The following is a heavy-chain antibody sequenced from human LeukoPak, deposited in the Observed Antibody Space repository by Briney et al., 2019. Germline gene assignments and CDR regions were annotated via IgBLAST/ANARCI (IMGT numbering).Heavy chain of an antibody. Sequence: SETLSLTCTVSGGSMSSGGYYWSWIRQHPGKGLQWIGYIHYSGSTYYNPSLKSRVTISVDTSKSQFSLNLSSVTAADTAVYYCARGQTPWVRGVITYYFDYWGQGTLVTVSS. CDR1: GGSMSSGGYY. V-gene: IGHV4-31*03. D-gene: IGHD3-10*01. CDR3: ARGQTPWVRGVITYYFDY. J-gene: IGHJ4*02. CDR2: IHYSGST.